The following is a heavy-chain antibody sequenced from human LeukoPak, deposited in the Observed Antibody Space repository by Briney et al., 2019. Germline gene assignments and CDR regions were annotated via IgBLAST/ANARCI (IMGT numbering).Heavy chain of an antibody. CDR1: GFTFSSFP. V-gene: IGHV3-23*01. CDR3: ARERVTTTAIDL. J-gene: IGHJ3*01. Sequence: GGSLRLSCAASGFTFSSFPMGWVRQAPGEGLEWVSMITGGGTNTRYADSVKGRFTISRDDSKNTLYLQMNNLRAEDTAVYYCARERVTTTAIDLWGQGTMVTVSS. D-gene: IGHD4-17*01. CDR2: ITGGGTNT.